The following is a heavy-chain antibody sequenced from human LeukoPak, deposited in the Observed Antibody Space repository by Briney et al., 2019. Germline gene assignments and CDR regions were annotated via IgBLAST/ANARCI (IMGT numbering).Heavy chain of an antibody. Sequence: SETLSLICTVSGGSISSSSYYWGWIRQPPGKGLEWIGSIYYSGSTYYNPSLKSRATISVDTSKNQFSLKLSSVTAADTAVYYCARLRGLEYYYGSGSYYSFDYWGQGTLVTVSS. J-gene: IGHJ4*02. V-gene: IGHV4-39*01. CDR1: GGSISSSSYY. CDR3: ARLRGLEYYYGSGSYYSFDY. CDR2: IYYSGST. D-gene: IGHD3-10*01.